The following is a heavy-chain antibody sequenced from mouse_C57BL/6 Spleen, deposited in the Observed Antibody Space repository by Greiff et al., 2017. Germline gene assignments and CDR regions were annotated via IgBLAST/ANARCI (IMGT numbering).Heavy chain of an antibody. J-gene: IGHJ2*01. Sequence: VQLQQSGAELVRPGSSVKLSCKASGYTFTSYWMDWVKQRPGQGLEWIGNIYPSDSETHYNQKFKDKATLTVDKSSSTAYMQLSSLTSEDSAVYYCARRTTVVATDYFDYWGQGTTLTVSS. CDR1: GYTFTSYW. CDR3: ARRTTVVATDYFDY. D-gene: IGHD1-1*01. V-gene: IGHV1-61*01. CDR2: IYPSDSET.